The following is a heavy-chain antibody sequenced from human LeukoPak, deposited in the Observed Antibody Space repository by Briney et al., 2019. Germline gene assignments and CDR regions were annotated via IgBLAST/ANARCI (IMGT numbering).Heavy chain of an antibody. CDR2: IDSDGRIT. CDR1: GFTFSSHW. CDR3: ARDYNSNPPDY. D-gene: IGHD1-1*01. V-gene: IGHV3-74*01. Sequence: PGGALRLSCAASGFTFSSHWMHWVRQAPGKGLVWVSRIDSDGRITTYADSVKGRFTISRDTAKNTLYLQMNTLRDEDTAVYYCARDYNSNPPDYWGQGTLVT. J-gene: IGHJ4*02.